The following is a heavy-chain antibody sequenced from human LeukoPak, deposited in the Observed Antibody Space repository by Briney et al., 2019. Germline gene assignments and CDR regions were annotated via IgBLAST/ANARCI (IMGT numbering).Heavy chain of an antibody. CDR2: ISYDGSNE. J-gene: IGHJ4*02. CDR3: ARDRVAAAGGLDY. D-gene: IGHD6-13*01. CDR1: GFTFSSYA. V-gene: IGHV3-30*04. Sequence: GGSLRLSCAASGFTFSSYAMHWVRQAPGKGLEWVAVISYDGSNEYYADSVKGRFTISRDNSKNTLYLQMNSLRAEDTAVYYCARDRVAAAGGLDYWGQGTLVTVSS.